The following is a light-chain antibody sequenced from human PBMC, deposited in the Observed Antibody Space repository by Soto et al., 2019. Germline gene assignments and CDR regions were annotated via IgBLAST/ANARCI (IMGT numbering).Light chain of an antibody. Sequence: QSVLTQPPSASGTPGQRVTISCSGSSSNIGTNSVRWYQQLPGTAPKVLIYNDNARPSGVPDRFSGSKSGTSASLAISGLQSEDEADYYCAAWEDRLWVFGGGTKLTVL. CDR2: NDN. CDR1: SSNIGTNS. J-gene: IGLJ3*02. CDR3: AAWEDRLWV. V-gene: IGLV1-44*01.